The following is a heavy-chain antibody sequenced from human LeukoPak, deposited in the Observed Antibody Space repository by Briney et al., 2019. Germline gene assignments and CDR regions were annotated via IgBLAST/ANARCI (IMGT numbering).Heavy chain of an antibody. CDR2: ISAYDRNI. Sequence: ASVKVSCKASGYTFTNNGISWVRQAPGQGLEWMGWISAYDRNINSAQKFQGRLTMTTDTSTSTAYMELRSPRSADTAVYYCARSFARDSDILTGYYIGDYWGQGTLITVSS. CDR1: GYTFTNNG. J-gene: IGHJ4*02. V-gene: IGHV1-18*01. CDR3: ARSFARDSDILTGYYIGDY. D-gene: IGHD3-9*01.